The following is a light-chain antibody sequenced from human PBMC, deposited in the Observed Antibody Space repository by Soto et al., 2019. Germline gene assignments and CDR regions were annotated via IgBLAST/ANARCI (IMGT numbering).Light chain of an antibody. CDR2: DAS. V-gene: IGKV1-5*01. CDR1: QSISSW. CDR3: QQHNSYSVT. J-gene: IGKJ4*01. Sequence: DIQMTKSPSTLSASVGDRVTITCRASQSISSWLAWYQQKPGKATKLLIYDASSLERGVPSRFSGSGSGTEFTLTISSLQPDDFATYDCQQHNSYSVTFGGGTKVEIK.